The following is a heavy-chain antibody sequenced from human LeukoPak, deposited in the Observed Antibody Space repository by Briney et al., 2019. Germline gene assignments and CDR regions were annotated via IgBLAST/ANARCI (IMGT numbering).Heavy chain of an antibody. CDR2: IYYSGST. CDR3: ARGVPHCGGDCYTHYFFDY. D-gene: IGHD2-21*02. Sequence: SETLSLTCTVSGGSISSYYWSWIRQPPGKGLEWIGYIYYSGSTNYNPSLKSRVTISVDTSKNQFSLTLSSVTAADTAVYYCARGVPHCGGDCYTHYFFDYWGQGTLVTVSS. V-gene: IGHV4-59*01. J-gene: IGHJ4*02. CDR1: GGSISSYY.